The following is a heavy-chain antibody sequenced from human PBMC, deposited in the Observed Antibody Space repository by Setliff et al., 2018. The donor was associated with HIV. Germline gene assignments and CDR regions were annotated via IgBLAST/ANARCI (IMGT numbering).Heavy chain of an antibody. D-gene: IGHD6-13*01. CDR3: ARRVAAAGPSYYYYYTDV. J-gene: IGHJ6*03. V-gene: IGHV4-34*01. CDR2: INHSGST. Sequence: SETLSLTCAVYGGSFSDYSWNWIRQPPGKGLEWIGEINHSGSTNCNPSLQSRVTISVDTSKNQFSLKLRSVTAADTAVYYCARRVAAAGPSYYYYYTDVWGKGTTVTVSS. CDR1: GGSFSDYS.